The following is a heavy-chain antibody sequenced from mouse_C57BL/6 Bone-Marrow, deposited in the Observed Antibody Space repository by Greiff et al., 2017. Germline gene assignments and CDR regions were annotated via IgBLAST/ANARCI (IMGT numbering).Heavy chain of an antibody. Sequence: DVQLQESGPELVKPGASVKIPCKASGYTFTDYNMDWVKQSHGKSLEWIGDINPNNGGTIYNQKFKGKATLTVDKSSSTAYMELRSLTSEDTAVYYCAREGLYGNYLYWYFDVWGTGTTVTVSS. CDR2: INPNNGGT. D-gene: IGHD2-1*01. V-gene: IGHV1-18*01. CDR1: GYTFTDYN. J-gene: IGHJ1*03. CDR3: AREGLYGNYLYWYFDV.